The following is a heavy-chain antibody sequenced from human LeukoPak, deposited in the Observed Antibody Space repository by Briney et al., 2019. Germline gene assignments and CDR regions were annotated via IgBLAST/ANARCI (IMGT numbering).Heavy chain of an antibody. J-gene: IGHJ3*02. D-gene: IGHD1-26*01. Sequence: GGTLRLSCAASGFTFSGYSMNWVRQAPGKGLEWVSSISSSSSYIYYADSVTGRYTISRDNAKNSLYLKMNSLRAEDTGVYNCARYCYGIVGATCYAFDIWGQGTMVTVSS. CDR2: ISSSSSYI. V-gene: IGHV3-21*01. CDR3: ARYCYGIVGATCYAFDI. CDR1: GFTFSGYS.